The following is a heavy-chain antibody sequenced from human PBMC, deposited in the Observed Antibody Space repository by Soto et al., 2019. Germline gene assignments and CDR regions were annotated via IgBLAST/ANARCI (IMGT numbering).Heavy chain of an antibody. Sequence: QVQLVQSGAEVKKPGASVKVSCKTSGYTISTYPMHWVRQAPGQRLEWMGWINAGNGDTGYSQKFQGRVTMTRDTSASTVYMELSSLRSEDTAVYYCARKDYYDSGIYYFDYWGQGTLVTVSS. CDR2: INAGNGDT. V-gene: IGHV1-3*01. D-gene: IGHD3-10*01. CDR3: ARKDYYDSGIYYFDY. CDR1: GYTISTYP. J-gene: IGHJ4*02.